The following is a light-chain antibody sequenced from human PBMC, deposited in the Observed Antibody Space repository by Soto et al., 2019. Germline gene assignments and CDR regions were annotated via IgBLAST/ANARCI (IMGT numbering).Light chain of an antibody. CDR1: QSVSSK. CDR2: GAS. CDR3: QKYNNWPIT. V-gene: IGKV3-15*01. J-gene: IGKJ5*01. Sequence: EIVMTQSPATLSLSPGERATLSCRASQSVSSKLAWYQQKPGQAPRLLIYGASTRATGIPDRFSGSGSGTELNLTISRLQSEDFAVYYCQKYNNWPITFGQGTRLEIK.